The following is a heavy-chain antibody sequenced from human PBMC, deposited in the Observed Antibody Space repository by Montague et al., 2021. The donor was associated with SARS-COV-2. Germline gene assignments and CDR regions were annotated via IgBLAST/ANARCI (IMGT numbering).Heavy chain of an antibody. CDR3: AREVRGRIVVVIAIPYYYFDY. CDR1: GGSISSGGYY. CDR2: IYYSGST. J-gene: IGHJ4*02. Sequence: TLSLTCTVSGGSISSGGYYWSWIRQHPGKGLEWIGYIYYSGSTYYNPSLKSRVTISVDTSKNQFSLKLSSVTAADTAVYYCAREVRGRIVVVIAIPYYYFDYWGQGTLVTVSS. D-gene: IGHD2-21*01. V-gene: IGHV4-31*03.